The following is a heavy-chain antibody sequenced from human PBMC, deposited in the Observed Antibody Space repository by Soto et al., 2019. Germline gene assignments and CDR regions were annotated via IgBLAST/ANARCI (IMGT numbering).Heavy chain of an antibody. CDR3: ASHRGAFYFEH. D-gene: IGHD3-16*01. CDR1: GRSMSSNY. J-gene: IGHJ4*02. Sequence: QVHLQESGPGLVKPSETLSLTCSVSGRSMSSNYWSWIRQSPDRGLEWLGYVFYGGTDYNPSLEGLVNMSVETSKSQFSLKLSSVTAADTAVYYCASHRGAFYFEHWGQGILVTVSS. V-gene: IGHV4-59*08. CDR2: VFYGGT.